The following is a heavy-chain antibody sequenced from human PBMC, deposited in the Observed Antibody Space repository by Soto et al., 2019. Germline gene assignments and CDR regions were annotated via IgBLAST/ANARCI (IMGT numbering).Heavy chain of an antibody. Sequence: GGSLRLSCAASGFTFSSYGMHWVRQAPGKGREWVAVISYDGSNKYYADSVKGRFTISRDNSKNTLYLQMNSLRAEDTAVYYCAKLPPLITGTTRNGYASTAFYTWCQRTMLTVSS. J-gene: IGHJ3*02. D-gene: IGHD1-7*01. V-gene: IGHV3-30*18. CDR2: ISYDGSNK. CDR1: GFTFSSYG. CDR3: AKLPPLITGTTRNGYASTAFYT.